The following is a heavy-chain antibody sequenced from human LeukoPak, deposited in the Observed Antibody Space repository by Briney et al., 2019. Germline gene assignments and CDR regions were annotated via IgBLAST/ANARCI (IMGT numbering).Heavy chain of an antibody. CDR1: GDSISFYY. D-gene: IGHD3-16*01. Sequence: SETLSLTCTVSGDSISFYYWSWIRQSPGKGLEWIGYIHYTGTTAYNPSLQSRVTISVDMSRSEFSLKLQSVTASDTAVYFCASRLGRRYYGMDVWGQGTSVTVSS. CDR3: ASRLGRRYYGMDV. V-gene: IGHV4-59*01. J-gene: IGHJ6*02. CDR2: IHYTGTT.